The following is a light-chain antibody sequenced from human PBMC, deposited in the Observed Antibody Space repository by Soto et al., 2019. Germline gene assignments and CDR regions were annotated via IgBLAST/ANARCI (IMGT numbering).Light chain of an antibody. CDR1: SSDVGGHNF. Sequence: QSVLTQPASVSGSPGQSITISCTGTSSDVGGHNFVSWFQHHPGKAPKLMIYEVTYRPSGVSDRFSGSKSGNTASLTISGLQAEDEADYYCNSYTSTFTWVFGGGTKLTVL. J-gene: IGLJ2*01. V-gene: IGLV2-14*01. CDR3: NSYTSTFTWV. CDR2: EVT.